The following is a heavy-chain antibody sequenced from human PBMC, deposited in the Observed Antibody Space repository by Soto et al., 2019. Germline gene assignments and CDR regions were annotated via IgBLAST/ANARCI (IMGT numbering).Heavy chain of an antibody. CDR2: IYYGGST. CDR3: ARHGPTNWFDP. Sequence: SETLSLTCTVSGGSISSSSYYWGWIRQPPGKGLEWIGSIYYGGSTYYNPSLKSRVTISVDTSKNQFSLKLSSVTAADTAVYYCARHGPTNWFDPWGQGTLVTVSS. V-gene: IGHV4-39*01. CDR1: GGSISSSSYY. J-gene: IGHJ5*02.